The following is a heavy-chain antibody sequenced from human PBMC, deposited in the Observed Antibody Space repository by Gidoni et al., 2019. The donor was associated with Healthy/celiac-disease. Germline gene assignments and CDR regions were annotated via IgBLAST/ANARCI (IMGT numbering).Heavy chain of an antibody. D-gene: IGHD2-2*01. CDR2: INPNSGGT. V-gene: IGHV1-2*02. CDR3: ARGRYCSSTSCRTPFDP. Sequence: QVQLVQSGAEVKKPGASVKVSCKASGYTFTGYYIHWVRQGPGQGLAWMGWINPNSGGTNYAQKFQGRVTMTRDTSISTAYMELSRLRSDDTAVYYCARGRYCSSTSCRTPFDPWGQGTLVTVSS. CDR1: GYTFTGYY. J-gene: IGHJ5*02.